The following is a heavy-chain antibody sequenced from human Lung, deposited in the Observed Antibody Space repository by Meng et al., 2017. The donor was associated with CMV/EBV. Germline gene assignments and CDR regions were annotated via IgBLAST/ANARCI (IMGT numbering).Heavy chain of an antibody. J-gene: IGHJ6*02. V-gene: IGHV3-15*05. CDR3: VKRPRFSSRVI. CDR1: GLTFRNAW. CDR2: IKSKGDGETR. D-gene: IGHD3-9*01. Sequence: SXVDSGLTFRNAWMSWVRQAPGKGLEWVGQIKSKGDGETRDYAAPVKGRFIISRDDSQTTLHLQMNSVKTEDTAVYYCVKRPRFSSRVIWGQGAXVTVSS.